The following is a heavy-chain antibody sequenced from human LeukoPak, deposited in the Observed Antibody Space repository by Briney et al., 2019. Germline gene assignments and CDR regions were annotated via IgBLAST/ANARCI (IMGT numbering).Heavy chain of an antibody. CDR3: AKDIEGIAAAGFDY. CDR2: ISWNSGSI. CDR1: GFTFDDYA. D-gene: IGHD6-13*01. Sequence: GGSLRLSCAASGFTFDDYAMHWVRQAPGKGLEWVSGISWNSGSIGYADSVKGRFTISRDNAKNSLYLQMNSLRAEDTALYYRAKDIEGIAAAGFDYWGQGTLVTVSS. V-gene: IGHV3-9*01. J-gene: IGHJ4*02.